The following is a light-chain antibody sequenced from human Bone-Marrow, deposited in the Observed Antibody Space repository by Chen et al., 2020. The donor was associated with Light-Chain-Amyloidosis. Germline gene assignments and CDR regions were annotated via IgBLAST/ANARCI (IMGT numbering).Light chain of an antibody. CDR1: SSDVGGYDY. V-gene: IGLV2-11*01. Sequence: QSALTQPRSVSGSPGQSVAISCTGTSSDVGGYDYVSWYQQHPGKAPKFMIYDVSKRPSGVPDRFSGSKSGNTASLTIPGLQAEDEADYYCCSYAGSYTWVFGGGTKLTVL. CDR3: CSYAGSYTWV. CDR2: DVS. J-gene: IGLJ3*02.